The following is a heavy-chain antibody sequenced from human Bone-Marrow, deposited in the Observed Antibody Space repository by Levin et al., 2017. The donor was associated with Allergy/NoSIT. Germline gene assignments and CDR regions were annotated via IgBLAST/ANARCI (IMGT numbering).Heavy chain of an antibody. CDR2: ISSLGDNN. D-gene: IGHD6-6*01. J-gene: IGHJ4*02. V-gene: IGHV3-30*04. CDR3: AREEEAARPGFRF. CDR1: AFTFSNFP. Sequence: PGGSLRLSCAASAFTFSNFPMHWFRQAPGKGLEWVAVISSLGDNNYYADSVRGRFTVSRDNSKNTFSLQMNNLRGEDTAVYYCAREEEAARPGFRFWGQGTLVTVS.